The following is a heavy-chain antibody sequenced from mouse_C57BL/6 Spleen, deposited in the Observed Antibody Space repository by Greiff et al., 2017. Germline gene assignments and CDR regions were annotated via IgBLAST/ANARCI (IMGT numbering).Heavy chain of an antibody. CDR2: IDPSDSYT. CDR1: GYTFTSYW. CDR3: ARSSLRRGLFDY. D-gene: IGHD1-2*01. Sequence: QVQLQQPGAELVMPGASVKLSCKASGYTFTSYWMHWVKQRPGQGLEWIGEIDPSDSYTNYNQKFKGKSTLTVDKSSSTAYMQLSSLTSEDSAVYYCARSSLRRGLFDYWGQGTTLTVSS. J-gene: IGHJ2*01. V-gene: IGHV1-69*01.